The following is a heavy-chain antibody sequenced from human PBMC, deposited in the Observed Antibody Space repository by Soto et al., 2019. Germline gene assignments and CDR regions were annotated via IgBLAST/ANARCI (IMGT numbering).Heavy chain of an antibody. Sequence: SETLSLTCTVSGGSISSYYWSWIRQPPGKGLEWIGYIYYSGSTNYNPSLKSRVTISVDTSKNQFSLKLSSVTAADTAVYYCATENPLVTIFGGARAFDIWGQGTMVTVSS. CDR3: ATENPLVTIFGGARAFDI. CDR2: IYYSGST. D-gene: IGHD3-3*01. CDR1: GGSISSYY. J-gene: IGHJ3*02. V-gene: IGHV4-59*01.